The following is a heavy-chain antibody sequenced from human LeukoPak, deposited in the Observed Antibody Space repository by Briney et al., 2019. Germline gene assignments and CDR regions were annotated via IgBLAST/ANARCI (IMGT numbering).Heavy chain of an antibody. CDR3: ARGESYYSNTYMDV. D-gene: IGHD4-11*01. CDR1: GGSINSGNYY. V-gene: IGHV4-61*02. CDR2: IYTSGST. J-gene: IGHJ6*03. Sequence: SQTLSLTCTVSGGSINSGNYYWSWIRQPAGKGLEWIGRIYTSGSTNYNPSLKSRVTISVDTSKNQFSLKLSSVTAADTAVYYCARGESYYSNTYMDVWGKGTTVTVSS.